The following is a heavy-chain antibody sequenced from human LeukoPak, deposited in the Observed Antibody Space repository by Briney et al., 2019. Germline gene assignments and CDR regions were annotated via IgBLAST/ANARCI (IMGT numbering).Heavy chain of an antibody. J-gene: IGHJ6*03. CDR3: ARLGMGRHNYYYYYMDV. CDR2: INHSGST. D-gene: IGHD3-10*01. CDR1: DGSFSGYY. Sequence: SETLSLTCAVYDGSFSGYYWSWIRQPPGKGLEWIGEINHSGSTNYNPSLKSRVTISVDTSKNQFSLKLSSVTAADTAVYYCARLGMGRHNYYYYYMDVWGKGTTVTISS. V-gene: IGHV4-34*01.